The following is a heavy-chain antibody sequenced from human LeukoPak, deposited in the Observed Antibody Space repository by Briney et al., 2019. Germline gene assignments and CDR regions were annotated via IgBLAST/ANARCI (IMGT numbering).Heavy chain of an antibody. Sequence: PGGSLRLSCAASGFTFSSYAMHWVRQAPGKGLEWVAVISYDGSNKYYADSVKGRFTISRDNSKNTLYLQMNSLRAEDTAVYYCARPKQNYDILTGYMTELGYWGQGTLVTVSS. J-gene: IGHJ4*02. V-gene: IGHV3-30*04. CDR3: ARPKQNYDILTGYMTELGY. D-gene: IGHD3-9*01. CDR1: GFTFSSYA. CDR2: ISYDGSNK.